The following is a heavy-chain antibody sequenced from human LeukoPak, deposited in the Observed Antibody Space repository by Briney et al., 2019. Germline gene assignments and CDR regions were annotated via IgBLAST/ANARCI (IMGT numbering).Heavy chain of an antibody. D-gene: IGHD2-2*02. J-gene: IGHJ4*02. CDR2: IASNGGSK. CDR3: AREYCTTNNCYNWGLGY. V-gene: IGHV3-64*01. CDR1: GFPFSTYT. Sequence: GGSLRLSCAASGFPFSTYTMRWVRQAPGKGLEYVSGIASNGGSKHYANSVKGRFTISRDNSKNTVYLQMGSLRTEDMAVYYCAREYCTTNNCYNWGLGYWGQGTLVTVSS.